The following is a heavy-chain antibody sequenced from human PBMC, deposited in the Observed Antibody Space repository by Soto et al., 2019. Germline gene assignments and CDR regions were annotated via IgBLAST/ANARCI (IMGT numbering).Heavy chain of an antibody. CDR1: GGTFSSYP. J-gene: IGHJ5*02. CDR2: IIPTLGIA. V-gene: IGHV1-69*04. Sequence: QVQLVQSGAEVKKPGSSVKVSCKASGGTFSSYPISWVRQAPGQGLEWMGRIIPTLGIANYAQKFQGRVTITADKSTSTAYMELSSLRSEDTAVYYCARDARSSFDWFDPWGQGTLVTVSS. CDR3: ARDARSSFDWFDP.